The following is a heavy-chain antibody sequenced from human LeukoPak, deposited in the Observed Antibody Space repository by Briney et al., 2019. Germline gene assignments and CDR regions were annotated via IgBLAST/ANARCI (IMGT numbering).Heavy chain of an antibody. CDR1: GGSFSGYY. CDR2: INHSGST. Sequence: SETPSLTCAVYGGSFSGYYWSWIRQPPGKGLEWIGEINHSGSTNYNPSLKSRVTISVDTSKNQFSLKLSSVTAADTAVYYCARGIRSYYDSSGIYYFDYWGQGTLVTVSS. V-gene: IGHV4-34*01. D-gene: IGHD3-22*01. J-gene: IGHJ4*02. CDR3: ARGIRSYYDSSGIYYFDY.